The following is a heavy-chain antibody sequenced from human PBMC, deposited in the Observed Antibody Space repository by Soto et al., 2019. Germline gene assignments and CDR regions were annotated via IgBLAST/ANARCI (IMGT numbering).Heavy chain of an antibody. D-gene: IGHD1-20*01. CDR2: TGATGRTT. Sequence: GGSLRLSCAASGFTFNIYAMTWVRQAPGKGLEWASTTGATGRTTYYSDAVKGRFTVSRDNSKNTLDLQMSNLRAEDTAVYYCATVHNTSRSFDYWGQGTLVTVSS. CDR1: GFTFNIYA. CDR3: ATVHNTSRSFDY. J-gene: IGHJ4*02. V-gene: IGHV3-23*01.